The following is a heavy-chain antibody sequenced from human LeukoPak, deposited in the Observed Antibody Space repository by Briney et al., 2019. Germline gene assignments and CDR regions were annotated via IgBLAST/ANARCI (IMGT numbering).Heavy chain of an antibody. CDR2: ISGSGGST. V-gene: IGHV3-23*01. J-gene: IGHJ5*02. CDR1: GFTFSSYS. CDR3: AKGGSSTRINWFDP. Sequence: GGSLRLSCAASGFTFSSYSMNWVRQAPGKGLEWVSAISGSGGSTYYADSVKGRFTISRDNSKNTLYLQMNSLRAEDTAVYYCAKGGSSTRINWFDPWGQGTLVTVSS. D-gene: IGHD2-2*01.